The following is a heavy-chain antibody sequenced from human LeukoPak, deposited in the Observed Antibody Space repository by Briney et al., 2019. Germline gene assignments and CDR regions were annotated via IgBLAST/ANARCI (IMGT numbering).Heavy chain of an antibody. CDR3: ARDSPEGSSWYVPTRLSYYYGMDV. Sequence: PGGSLRLSCAASGFTFSSYAMIWVRQPPGKGLEWVSAISGSGDGTYYADSVRGRFTISRDNSKNTLYLQMNSLRAEDTAVYYCARDSPEGSSWYVPTRLSYYYGMDVWGQGTTVTVSS. D-gene: IGHD6-13*01. J-gene: IGHJ6*02. V-gene: IGHV3-23*01. CDR1: GFTFSSYA. CDR2: ISGSGDGT.